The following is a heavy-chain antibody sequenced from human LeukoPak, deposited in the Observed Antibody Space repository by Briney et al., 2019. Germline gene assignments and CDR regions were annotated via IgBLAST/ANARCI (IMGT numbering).Heavy chain of an antibody. CDR2: INHSGST. V-gene: IGHV4-34*01. Sequence: PSETLSLTCAVYGGSFSGYYWSWIRQPPGKGLEWIGEINHSGSTNYNPSLKSRVTISVDTSKNQFSLKLSSVTAADTAVYYCARGPYSSGYPPFDYWGQGTLVTVSS. CDR1: GGSFSGYY. CDR3: ARGPYSSGYPPFDY. J-gene: IGHJ4*02. D-gene: IGHD3-22*01.